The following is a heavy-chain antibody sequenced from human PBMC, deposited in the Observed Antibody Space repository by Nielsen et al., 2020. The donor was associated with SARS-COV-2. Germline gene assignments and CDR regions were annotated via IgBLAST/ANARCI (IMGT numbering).Heavy chain of an antibody. D-gene: IGHD3-10*01. CDR3: ARDSEGSGSYYSHFDY. J-gene: IGHJ4*02. CDR1: GFTVSSNY. V-gene: IGHV3-66*01. CDR2: IYSGGST. Sequence: GGSLRLSCAASGFTVSSNYMSWVRQAPGKGLEWVSVIYSGGSTYYADSVKGRFTISRDNSKNTLYLQMNSLRAEDTAVYYCARDSEGSGSYYSHFDYWGQGTLVTVSS.